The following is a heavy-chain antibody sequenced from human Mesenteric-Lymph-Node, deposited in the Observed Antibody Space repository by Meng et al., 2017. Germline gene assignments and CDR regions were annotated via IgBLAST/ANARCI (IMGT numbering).Heavy chain of an antibody. Sequence: GGSLRLSCAAAGFTFSSYSMNWVRQAPGKGLEWVSVIYSGGSTYYADSVKGRFTISRHNSTNTLYLQMNSLRAEDTAVYYCARARAYYYGSGSYPRDGWFDPWGQGTLVTVSS. CDR3: ARARAYYYGSGSYPRDGWFDP. V-gene: IGHV3-53*04. J-gene: IGHJ5*02. CDR1: GFTFSSYS. CDR2: IYSGGST. D-gene: IGHD3-10*01.